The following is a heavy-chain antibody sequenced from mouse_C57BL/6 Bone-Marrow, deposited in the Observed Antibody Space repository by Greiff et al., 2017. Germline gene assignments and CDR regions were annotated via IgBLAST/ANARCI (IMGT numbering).Heavy chain of an antibody. CDR3: ARPRYYSNYYAMDY. V-gene: IGHV1-52*01. D-gene: IGHD2-5*01. Sequence: QVQLQQPGAELVRPGSSVKLSCKASGYTFTSYWMHWVKQRPIQGLEWIGNIDPSDSETHYNQKFKDKATLTVDKSSSTAYMQLSSLTSEDSAVYYCARPRYYSNYYAMDYWGQGTSVTVSS. CDR1: GYTFTSYW. CDR2: IDPSDSET. J-gene: IGHJ4*01.